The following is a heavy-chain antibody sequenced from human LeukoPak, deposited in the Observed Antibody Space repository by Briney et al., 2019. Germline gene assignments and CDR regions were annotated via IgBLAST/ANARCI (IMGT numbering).Heavy chain of an antibody. CDR1: GYTFTGYY. CDR2: INPNSGGT. V-gene: IGHV1-2*04. Sequence: ASVKVSCKASGYTFTGYYMHWVRQAPGQGLEWMGWINPNSGGTNYAQKFQGWVTMTRDTSISTAYMGLSRLRSDDTAVYYCARARGSGSSPFDYWGQGTLVTVSS. D-gene: IGHD3-10*01. CDR3: ARARGSGSSPFDY. J-gene: IGHJ4*02.